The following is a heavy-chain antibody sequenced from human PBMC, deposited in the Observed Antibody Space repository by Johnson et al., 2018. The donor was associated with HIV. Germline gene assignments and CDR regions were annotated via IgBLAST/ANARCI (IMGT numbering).Heavy chain of an antibody. Sequence: VHLVESGGGVVRPGGSLRLSCAASGFNFDDYGMTWVRQAPGKGLEWVSGISWNSGSIGYADSVKGRFTISRDNSQNTLSLQMNSLRPDDTAVYYCARGYYYDSSGSDDAFDIWGQGTMVTFSS. CDR2: ISWNSGSI. CDR1: GFNFDDYG. CDR3: ARGYYYDSSGSDDAFDI. J-gene: IGHJ3*02. D-gene: IGHD3-22*01. V-gene: IGHV3-20*04.